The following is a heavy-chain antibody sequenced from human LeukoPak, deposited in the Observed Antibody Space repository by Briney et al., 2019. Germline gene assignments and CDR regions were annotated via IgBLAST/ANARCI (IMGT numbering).Heavy chain of an antibody. CDR3: ASAVAITTPFDI. J-gene: IGHJ3*02. D-gene: IGHD3-16*01. CDR1: GGSISSYY. Sequence: SETLSLTCTVSGGSISSYYWSWIRQPPGKGLEWIGYIYYSGSTNYNPSLKSRVTISVDTSKNQFSLKLSSVTAADTAVYYCASAVAITTPFDIWAKGQWSPSLQ. CDR2: IYYSGST. V-gene: IGHV4-59*01.